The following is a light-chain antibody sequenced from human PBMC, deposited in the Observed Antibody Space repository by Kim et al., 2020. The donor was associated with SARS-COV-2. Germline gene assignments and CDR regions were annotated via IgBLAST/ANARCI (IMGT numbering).Light chain of an antibody. CDR1: QSLFYGDKDY. V-gene: IGKV4-1*01. J-gene: IGKJ4*01. CDR3: KQYRSLPLT. CDR2: WAS. Sequence: DIVVTQSPDSLAVSLGERTTINCKSSQSLFYGDKDYLAWYQQRPGQSPRLLIYWASTREFGVPDRFSGSGSGTDFTLTISSLQAEDVATYYCKQYRSLPLTFGGGTKVGI.